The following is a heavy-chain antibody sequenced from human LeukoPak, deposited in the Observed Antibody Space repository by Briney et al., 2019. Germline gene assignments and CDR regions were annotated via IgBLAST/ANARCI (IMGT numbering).Heavy chain of an antibody. Sequence: SETLSLTCAVYGGSFSGYYWSWIRQPPGKGLEWIGEINHSGSTNYNPSPKSRVTISVDTSKNQFSLKLSSVTAADTAVYYCARVAYCSSTSCYLDAFDIWGQGTMVTVSS. V-gene: IGHV4-34*01. J-gene: IGHJ3*02. CDR1: GGSFSGYY. D-gene: IGHD2-2*01. CDR3: ARVAYCSSTSCYLDAFDI. CDR2: INHSGST.